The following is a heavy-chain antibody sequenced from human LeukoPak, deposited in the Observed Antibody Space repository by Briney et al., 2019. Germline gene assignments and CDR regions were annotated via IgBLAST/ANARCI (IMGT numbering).Heavy chain of an antibody. Sequence: TSQTLSLTCTVSGGSISSYYWSWIRQPPGKGLEWIGYIYSSGSTNYNPSLKSRVTISVDTFKNQFSLKLSSVTAADTAVYYCARHSSSSYYYGMDVWGQGTTVTVSS. D-gene: IGHD6-6*01. CDR1: GGSISSYY. J-gene: IGHJ6*02. V-gene: IGHV4-59*01. CDR2: IYSSGST. CDR3: ARHSSSSYYYGMDV.